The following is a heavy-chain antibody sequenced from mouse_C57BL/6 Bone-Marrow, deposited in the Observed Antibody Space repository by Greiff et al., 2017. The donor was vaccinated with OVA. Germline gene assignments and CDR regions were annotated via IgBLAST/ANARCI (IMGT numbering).Heavy chain of an antibody. CDR2: IYPRSGNT. J-gene: IGHJ4*01. CDR3: ARDYYGSPHY. V-gene: IGHV1-81*01. D-gene: IGHD1-1*01. CDR1: GYTFTSYG. Sequence: QVQLQQSGAELARPGASVKLSCKASGYTFTSYGISWVKQRTGQGLEWIGEIYPRSGNTFYNEKFKGKATMTADKSSSTAYMALRSLTSEDSAVYFCARDYYGSPHYWGQGTSVTVSS.